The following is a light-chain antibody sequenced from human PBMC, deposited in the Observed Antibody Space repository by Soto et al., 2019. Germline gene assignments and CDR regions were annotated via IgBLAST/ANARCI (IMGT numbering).Light chain of an antibody. CDR3: QHYGSSPRT. CDR1: QSIYNNY. CDR2: GAF. Sequence: ETVLTQSPGTLSLSPGERATLSCRTSQSIYNNYLAWYQQRAGQAPRLLIYGAFHRADGIPDRFSGGGSGTYFTLTISRLEPEDFAVYCRQHYGSSPRTFGQGTKLEIK. V-gene: IGKV3-20*01. J-gene: IGKJ2*01.